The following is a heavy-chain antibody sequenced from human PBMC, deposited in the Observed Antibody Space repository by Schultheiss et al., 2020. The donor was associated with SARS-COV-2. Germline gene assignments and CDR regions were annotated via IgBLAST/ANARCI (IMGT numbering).Heavy chain of an antibody. CDR2: INPNSGGT. J-gene: IGHJ4*02. V-gene: IGHV1-2*06. Sequence: ASVKVSCKASGYTFTSYDINWVRQAPGQGLEWMGRINPNSGGTNYAQKFQGRVTMTTDTSTSTAYMELRSLRSDDTAVFYCARDDLRIAVAGHFDYWGQGTLVTVSS. CDR3: ARDDLRIAVAGHFDY. CDR1: GYTFTSYD. D-gene: IGHD6-19*01.